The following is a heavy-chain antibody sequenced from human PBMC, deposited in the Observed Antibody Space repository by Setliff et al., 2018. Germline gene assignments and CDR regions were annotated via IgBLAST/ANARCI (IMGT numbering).Heavy chain of an antibody. J-gene: IGHJ6*03. V-gene: IGHV3-73*01. D-gene: IGHD1-26*01. CDR3: ARRGVGMGMDV. CDR1: EFSLSDFH. CDR2: VRRNTNSYAT. Sequence: GGSLRLSCAASEFSLSDFHMHWVRQAPGKGLEWVGRVRRNTNSYATAYSASLKGRFTISRDDSKNTAYLQMNSLQSEDTAVYYCARRGVGMGMDVWGKGTTVTGSS.